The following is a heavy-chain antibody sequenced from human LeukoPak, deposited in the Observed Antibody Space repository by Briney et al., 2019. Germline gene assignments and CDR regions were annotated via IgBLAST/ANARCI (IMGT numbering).Heavy chain of an antibody. Sequence: ASVKFSFKASGSTFTSYGISWVRQAPGQGLAWMGWISAYNGNTNYAQKLQGRVTMTTDTSTSTAYMELRSLRSDDTAVYYCARDPPAAGSTEFDFWGQGTLVTVSS. D-gene: IGHD6-13*01. CDR3: ARDPPAAGSTEFDF. J-gene: IGHJ4*02. CDR1: GSTFTSYG. V-gene: IGHV1-18*01. CDR2: ISAYNGNT.